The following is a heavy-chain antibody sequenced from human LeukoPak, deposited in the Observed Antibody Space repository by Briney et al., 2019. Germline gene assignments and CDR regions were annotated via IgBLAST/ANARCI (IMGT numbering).Heavy chain of an antibody. Sequence: GGSLRLSCAASGFTFSSYGMSWVRQAPGKGLEWVSAISGSGGSTYYADSVKGRFTISRDNSKNTLYLQMNSLRAEDTAVYYCAKPRDYGDYAPPHYWGQGTLVTVSS. V-gene: IGHV3-23*01. CDR1: GFTFSSYG. J-gene: IGHJ4*02. CDR3: AKPRDYGDYAPPHY. D-gene: IGHD4-17*01. CDR2: ISGSGGST.